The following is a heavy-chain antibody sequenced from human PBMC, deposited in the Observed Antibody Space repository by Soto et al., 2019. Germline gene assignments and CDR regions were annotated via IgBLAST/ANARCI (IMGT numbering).Heavy chain of an antibody. CDR2: IYWDNDK. Sequence: SGPTLVNPTQTLTLTCTFSGFSLSTSGVGVGWIRQPPGKALEWLALIYWDNDKRYSPSLKSRLTITKDTSKYQAVLTMTNMDPVDTATYYCAHIFNSNSGSYRYFDYWGQGTLVTVSS. CDR3: AHIFNSNSGSYRYFDY. D-gene: IGHD3-16*02. V-gene: IGHV2-5*02. CDR1: GFSLSTSGVG. J-gene: IGHJ4*02.